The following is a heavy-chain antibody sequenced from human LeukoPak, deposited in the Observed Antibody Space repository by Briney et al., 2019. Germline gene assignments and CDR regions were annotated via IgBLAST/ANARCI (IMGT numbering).Heavy chain of an antibody. D-gene: IGHD3-22*01. J-gene: IGHJ4*02. CDR3: ARDRGTMTVVVPWGYFDY. CDR1: GYTFTSYG. V-gene: IGHV1-18*01. Sequence: GASVKVSCKASGYTFTSYGISWVRQAPGQGLEWMGWIKTDSGDTQYAKELQDRVTMTRDTSSRTAYMELSRLTSDDTAVYYCARDRGTMTVVVPWGYFDYWGQGALVTVSS. CDR2: IKTDSGDT.